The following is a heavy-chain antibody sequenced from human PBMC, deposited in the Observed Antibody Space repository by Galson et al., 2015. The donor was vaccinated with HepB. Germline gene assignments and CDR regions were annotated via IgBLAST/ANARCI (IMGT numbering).Heavy chain of an antibody. CDR3: AKGGGYLRPSWFDY. V-gene: IGHV3-74*01. CDR1: GFTFSTYW. D-gene: IGHD3-16*01. J-gene: IGHJ4*02. Sequence: SLRLSCAASGFTFSTYWMHWVRQAPGKGLVWVSRITDDGTTTDYADSVRGRFTISRDNSKNTLYLQMNSLRAEDTAVYYCAKGGGYLRPSWFDYWGQGTLVTVSS. CDR2: ITDDGTTT.